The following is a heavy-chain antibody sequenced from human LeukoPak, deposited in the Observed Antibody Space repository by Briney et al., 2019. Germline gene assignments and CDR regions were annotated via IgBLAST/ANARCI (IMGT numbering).Heavy chain of an antibody. CDR2: IYYSGST. CDR3: ARGSIFGVVNDY. CDR1: GGSISSGDYY. Sequence: SQTLSLTCTVSGGSISSGDYYWNWIRQPPGKGLEWIGYIYYSGSTDYNPSLKSRVTISVDTSKNQFSLKLSSVTAADTAVYYCARGSIFGVVNDYWGQGTLVTVSS. D-gene: IGHD3-3*01. V-gene: IGHV4-30-4*08. J-gene: IGHJ4*02.